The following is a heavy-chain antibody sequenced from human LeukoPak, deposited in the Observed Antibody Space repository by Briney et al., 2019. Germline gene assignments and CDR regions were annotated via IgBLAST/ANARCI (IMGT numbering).Heavy chain of an antibody. V-gene: IGHV3-23*01. CDR1: GVTFSSYA. J-gene: IGHJ4*02. CDR3: AKARTTSGISPSD. D-gene: IGHD3-10*01. Sequence: PGGSLRLSCAASGVTFSSYAMSWVRQAPGKGLEWVSNIGGSGGSTYYADSVKGRFTISRDNSKNTLYLQVNSLRAEDTAVYYCAKARTTSGISPSDWGQGTLVTVSS. CDR2: IGGSGGST.